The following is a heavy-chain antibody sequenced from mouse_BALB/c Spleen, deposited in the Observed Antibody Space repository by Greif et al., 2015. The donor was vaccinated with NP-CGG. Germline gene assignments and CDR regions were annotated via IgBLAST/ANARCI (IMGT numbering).Heavy chain of an antibody. V-gene: IGHV14-3*02. CDR3: ARGYGNYYYAMDY. CDR2: IDPANGNT. CDR1: GFNIKDTY. D-gene: IGHD2-1*01. J-gene: IGHJ4*01. Sequence: EVKLVESGAELVKPGASVKLSCTASGFNIKDTYMHRVKQRPEQGLEWIGRIDPANGNTKYDPKFQGKATITADTSSNTAYLQLSSLTSEDTAVYYCARGYGNYYYAMDYWGQGTSVTVSS.